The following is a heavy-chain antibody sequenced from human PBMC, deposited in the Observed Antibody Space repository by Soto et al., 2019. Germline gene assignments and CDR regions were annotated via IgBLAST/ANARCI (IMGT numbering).Heavy chain of an antibody. J-gene: IGHJ5*02. CDR1: GDSMTSPPYY. V-gene: IGHV4-39*01. Sequence: PSETLSLTCNVSGDSMTSPPYYWGWIRQPPGKGLEWIGTVYYSGATYYNPSLRGRLTVSADTSKNYFSLRLTSVTAADTAVYYCARQDDWFDPWGQVILVTVSS. CDR2: VYYSGAT. CDR3: ARQDDWFDP.